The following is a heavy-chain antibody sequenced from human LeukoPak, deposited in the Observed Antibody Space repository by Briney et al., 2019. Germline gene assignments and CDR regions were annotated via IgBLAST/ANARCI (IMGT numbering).Heavy chain of an antibody. V-gene: IGHV4-59*01. J-gene: IGHJ4*02. D-gene: IGHD5/OR15-5a*01. CDR3: ASGLSVGFDS. Sequence: PSETLSLTCAVSGGSFSGYYGSWIRQPPGKGLEWIGYVYYGGTTNYNPSLKGRVTISVGTSKNQFSLKLSSVTAADTAVYYCASGLSVGFDSWGQGTLVTVSS. CDR2: VYYGGTT. CDR1: GGSFSGYY.